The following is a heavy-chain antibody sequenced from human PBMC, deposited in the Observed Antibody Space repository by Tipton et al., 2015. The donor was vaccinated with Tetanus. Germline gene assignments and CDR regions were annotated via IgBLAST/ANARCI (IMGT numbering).Heavy chain of an antibody. CDR3: AGVTAQRTELYFDH. Sequence: TLTLTCTVSGGSISTRNYFWGWIRQAPGKGLEWIGNIYYSGTTYYTPSLRGRLSISVDTSKNQFSLKLTSVTAADTAVYFCAGVTAQRTELYFDHWGQGTLVTVSS. J-gene: IGHJ4*02. V-gene: IGHV4-31*03. CDR2: IYYSGTT. D-gene: IGHD1-14*01. CDR1: GGSISTRNYF.